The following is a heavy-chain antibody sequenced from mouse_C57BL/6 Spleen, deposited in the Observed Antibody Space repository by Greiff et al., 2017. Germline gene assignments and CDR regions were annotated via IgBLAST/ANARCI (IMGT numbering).Heavy chain of an antibody. CDR3: SRLIYDGYLDY. CDR1: GYNFTPYH. CDR2: FHPDNDDT. D-gene: IGHD2-3*01. Sequence: QVQLLQSGAELVKPGASVKMSCKASGYNFTPYHIEWMKQNHGQSLEWIGNFHPDNDDTKYNETFQGKATLTVDKSSSTVYLELSRLTSVDSSVYIRSRLIYDGYLDYWGQGTSLTVSS. V-gene: IGHV1-47*01. J-gene: IGHJ2*02.